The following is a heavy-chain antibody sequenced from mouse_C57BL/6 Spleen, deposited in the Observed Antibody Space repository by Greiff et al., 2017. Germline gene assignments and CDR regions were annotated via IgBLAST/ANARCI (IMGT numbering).Heavy chain of an antibody. CDR3: ARSNDGYSWYFDV. CDR2: IYPGDGDT. D-gene: IGHD2-3*01. Sequence: VQLQQSGPELVKPGASVKISCKASGYAFSSSWMNWVKQRPGKGLEWIGRIYPGDGDTNYNGKFKGKATLTADKSSSTAYMQLSSLTSEDSAVYFCARSNDGYSWYFDVWGTGTTVTVSS. V-gene: IGHV1-82*01. CDR1: GYAFSSSW. J-gene: IGHJ1*03.